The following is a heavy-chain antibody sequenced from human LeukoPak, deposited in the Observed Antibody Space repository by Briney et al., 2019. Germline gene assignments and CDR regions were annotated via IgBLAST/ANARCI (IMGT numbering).Heavy chain of an antibody. CDR3: ARTHKTTVAFDI. CDR1: GGSISSYY. V-gene: IGHV4-59*08. Sequence: SETLSLTCTVSGGSISSYYWSWIRQPPGKGLEWIGYIYYSGSTNYNPSLKSRVTISVDTSKNQFSLKLSSVTAADTAVYYCARTHKTTVAFDIWGQGTMVTVSS. D-gene: IGHD4-17*01. J-gene: IGHJ3*02. CDR2: IYYSGST.